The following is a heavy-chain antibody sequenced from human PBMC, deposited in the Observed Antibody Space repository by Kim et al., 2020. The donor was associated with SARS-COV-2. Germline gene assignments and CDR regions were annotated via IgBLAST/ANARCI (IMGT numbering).Heavy chain of an antibody. V-gene: IGHV1-69*01. CDR3: ARVISMVMDV. Sequence: AHHAQKCQGRVTITADGSTSTAYMALSSLRSEDTAVYYCARVISMVMDVWGQGTTVTVSS. J-gene: IGHJ6*02. CDR2: A. D-gene: IGHD3-10*01.